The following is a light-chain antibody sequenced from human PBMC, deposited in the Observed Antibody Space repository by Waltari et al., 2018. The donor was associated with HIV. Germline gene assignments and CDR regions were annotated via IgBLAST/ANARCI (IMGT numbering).Light chain of an antibody. V-gene: IGKV3-11*01. J-gene: IGKJ4*01. Sequence: EILLTQSPATLSLSPGERPALSCRPSQSVSSSLAWYQQKAGQAPRLLIYDASNRATDIPARFSGGGSGTDFTLTISSLEPEDFAVYYCQQRTNWRVTFGGGTKVEI. CDR1: QSVSSS. CDR2: DAS. CDR3: QQRTNWRVT.